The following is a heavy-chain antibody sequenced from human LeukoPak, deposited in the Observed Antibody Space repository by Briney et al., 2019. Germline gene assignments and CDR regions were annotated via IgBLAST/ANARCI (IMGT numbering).Heavy chain of an antibody. Sequence: PGGSLRLSCAASGFTFSSYWMSWVRQAPGKGLEWVANIKQDGSEKYYVDSVKGRFTISRDNAKNSLYLQMNSLRAEDTAVYYCARDTHLYNWNYGAYYYYMDVWGKGTTVTVSS. CDR3: ARDTHLYNWNYGAYYYYMDV. CDR2: IKQDGSEK. V-gene: IGHV3-7*01. CDR1: GFTFSSYW. J-gene: IGHJ6*03. D-gene: IGHD1-7*01.